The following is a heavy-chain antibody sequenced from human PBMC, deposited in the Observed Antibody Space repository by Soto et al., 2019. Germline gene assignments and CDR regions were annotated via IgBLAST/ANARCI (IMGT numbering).Heavy chain of an antibody. D-gene: IGHD1-7*01. J-gene: IGHJ5*02. CDR2: IYYIGAY. Sequence: SETLSLTCTVSGGSISSYYWSWIRQPPGKGLEWIGYIYYIGAYNYNPSLKSRVTISVDTSKNQFSLKLTSVTAADTAVYYCARTPETRDWLDPWGQGTLVTLSS. CDR3: ARTPETRDWLDP. CDR1: GGSISSYY. V-gene: IGHV4-59*01.